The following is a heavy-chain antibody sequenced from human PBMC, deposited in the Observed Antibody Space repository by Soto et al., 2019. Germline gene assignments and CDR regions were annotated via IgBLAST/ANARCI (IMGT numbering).Heavy chain of an antibody. CDR2: IYYSGST. Sequence: PSETLSLTCTVSNGSISNYYWSWIRQPPGKGLEWIGYIYYSGSTNYNPSLRSRVTISVDTSKNQFSLKLSSVTAADTAMYYCARVPYGSATYSYYYYMDVWGKGTTVTVSS. D-gene: IGHD3-10*01. CDR1: NGSISNYY. CDR3: ARVPYGSATYSYYYYMDV. J-gene: IGHJ6*03. V-gene: IGHV4-59*01.